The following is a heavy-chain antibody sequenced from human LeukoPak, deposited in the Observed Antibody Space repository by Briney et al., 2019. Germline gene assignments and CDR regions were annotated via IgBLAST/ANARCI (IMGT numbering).Heavy chain of an antibody. D-gene: IGHD3-10*01. CDR1: GFTFSSYG. J-gene: IGHJ4*02. CDR3: AKGWHYYGSGSYYNKSDY. V-gene: IGHV3-30*02. CDR2: IRYDGSNK. Sequence: GGSLRLSCAASGFTFSSYGMHWVRQAPGKGLEWVAFIRYDGSNKYYADSVKGRFTISRDNSKNTLYLQMNSLRAEDTAVYYCAKGWHYYGSGSYYNKSDYWGQGTLVAVSS.